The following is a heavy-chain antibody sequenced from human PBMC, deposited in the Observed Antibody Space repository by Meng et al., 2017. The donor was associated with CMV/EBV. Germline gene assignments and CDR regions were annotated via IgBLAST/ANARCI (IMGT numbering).Heavy chain of an antibody. CDR2: ISSSGSTI. Sequence: GESLKISCAASGFTFSDYYMSWIRQAPGQGLEWVSYISSSGSTIYYADSVKGRFTISRDNAKNSLYLQMNSLRAEDTAVYYCARDLRIAAAGKVFDYWGQGTLVTVSS. CDR3: ARDLRIAAAGKVFDY. J-gene: IGHJ4*02. V-gene: IGHV3-11*04. D-gene: IGHD6-13*01. CDR1: GFTFSDYY.